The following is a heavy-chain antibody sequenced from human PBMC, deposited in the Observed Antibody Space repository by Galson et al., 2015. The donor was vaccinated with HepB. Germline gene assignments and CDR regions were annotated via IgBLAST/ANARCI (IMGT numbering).Heavy chain of an antibody. J-gene: IGHJ3*02. CDR3: ARYYPVVTPLGAFDI. Sequence: SLRLSCAASGFTFSSYSMNWVRQAPGKGLEWVSYISSSSSTIYYADSVKGRFTISRDNAKNSLYLQMNSLRAEDTAVYYCARYYPVVTPLGAFDIWGQGTMVTVSS. CDR2: ISSSSSTI. V-gene: IGHV3-48*01. D-gene: IGHD4-23*01. CDR1: GFTFSSYS.